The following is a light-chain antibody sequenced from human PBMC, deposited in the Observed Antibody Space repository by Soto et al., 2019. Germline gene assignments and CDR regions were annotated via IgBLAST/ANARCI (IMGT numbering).Light chain of an antibody. J-gene: IGKJ1*01. Sequence: DIQMTQSPSTLSASVGDRATITCRASQSISSWLAWYQQKPGKAPKLLIYKASSLESGVPSRFSGSGSGTEFGLTISSLQPDDFATYYCQQYNSYWTFGQGTKVEIK. CDR3: QQYNSYWT. V-gene: IGKV1-5*03. CDR2: KAS. CDR1: QSISSW.